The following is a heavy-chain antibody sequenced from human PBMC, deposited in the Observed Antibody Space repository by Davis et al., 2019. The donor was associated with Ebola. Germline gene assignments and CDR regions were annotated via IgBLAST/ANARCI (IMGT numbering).Heavy chain of an antibody. CDR3: ARVSETVTTFDY. V-gene: IGHV1-2*02. Sequence: ASVKVSCKASGYTFTGYYMHWVRQAPGQGLEWMGWINPNSGNTGSAQNFQGRVTMTRDTTMSTAYMELSRLRSDDTAVYYCARVSETVTTFDYWGQGTLVTVSS. J-gene: IGHJ4*02. CDR1: GYTFTGYY. D-gene: IGHD4-17*01. CDR2: INPNSGNT.